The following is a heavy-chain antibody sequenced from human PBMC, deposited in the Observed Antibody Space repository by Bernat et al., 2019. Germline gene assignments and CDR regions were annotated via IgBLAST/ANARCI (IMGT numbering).Heavy chain of an antibody. J-gene: IGHJ4*02. CDR3: ARHDVGSNFDY. CDR2: IYYSGST. CDR1: GGSISSSSYY. V-gene: IGHV4-39*01. Sequence: QLQLQESGPGLVKPSETLSLTCTVSGGSISSSSYYWGWIRQPPGKGLEWIGSIYYSGSTYYNPSLKSRVTISVDTSKNQFSLKLSSVTAADTAVYYCARHDVGSNFDYWGQGTLVTVSS. D-gene: IGHD2-15*01.